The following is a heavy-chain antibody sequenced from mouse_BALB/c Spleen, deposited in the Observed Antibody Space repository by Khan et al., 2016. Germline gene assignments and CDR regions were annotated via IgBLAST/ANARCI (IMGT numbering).Heavy chain of an antibody. V-gene: IGHV4-1*02. CDR2: INPDSSTI. Sequence: EVKLLESGGGLVQPGGSLKLSCAASGFDFSRYWMSWVRQAPGKGLEWIGEINPDSSTINYTPSLKDKFIISRDNAKNTLYLQMSKVRSEDTALYYCVRRAFGYYGAWFVYWVQVTLVTVSA. CDR1: GFDFSRYW. J-gene: IGHJ3*01. D-gene: IGHD1-2*01. CDR3: VRRAFGYYGAWFVY.